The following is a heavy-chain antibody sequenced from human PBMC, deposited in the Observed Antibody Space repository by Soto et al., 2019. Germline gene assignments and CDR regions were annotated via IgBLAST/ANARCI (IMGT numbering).Heavy chain of an antibody. CDR3: AIPYCSGGSCYCYGMNV. CDR1: GYSFTSYW. J-gene: IGHJ6*02. V-gene: IGHV5-51*01. CDR2: IYPGDSDT. Sequence: PGESLKISCKCSGYSFTSYWIGLVRQMPGKGLEWMGIIYPGDSDTRYSPSFQGQVTISADKSISTAYLQWSSLKASDTAMYYCAIPYCSGGSCYCYGMNVWGQGTTVTVSS. D-gene: IGHD2-15*01.